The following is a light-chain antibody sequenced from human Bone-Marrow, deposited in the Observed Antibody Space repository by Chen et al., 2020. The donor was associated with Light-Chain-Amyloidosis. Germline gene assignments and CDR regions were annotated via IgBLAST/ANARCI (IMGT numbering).Light chain of an antibody. V-gene: IGLV3-25*03. J-gene: IGLJ2*01. CDR3: RSADSSGTYEVI. CDR2: RDT. CDR1: DLPTTY. Sequence: SYELTLPPSVSVSPGQTARITCSGDDLPTTYAYWYQQKPVQAPVLVIHRDTARTSWIYERFAVYSSETTATLIISRVQSEDEDGYHCRSADSSGTYEVIFGGGTKLTVL.